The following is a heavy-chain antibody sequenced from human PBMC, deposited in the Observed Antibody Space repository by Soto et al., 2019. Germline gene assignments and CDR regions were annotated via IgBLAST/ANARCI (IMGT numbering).Heavy chain of an antibody. Sequence: GESLKISCKGSGYTFSAYWIGWVRQMPGKGLEWMGMIYPGDSETTYSPSFQGRVNISADKSISTAYLQWSSLKASDTAMYYCIAVYYTWFDPWGQGTLVTVSS. J-gene: IGHJ5*02. CDR3: IAVYYTWFDP. CDR1: GYTFSAYW. CDR2: IYPGDSET. V-gene: IGHV5-51*01. D-gene: IGHD3-9*01.